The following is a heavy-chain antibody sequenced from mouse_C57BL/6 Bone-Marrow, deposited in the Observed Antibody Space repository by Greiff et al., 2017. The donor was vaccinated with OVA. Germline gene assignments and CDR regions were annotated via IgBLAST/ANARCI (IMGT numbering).Heavy chain of an antibody. D-gene: IGHD1-1*01. CDR1: GYTFTDYY. J-gene: IGHJ3*01. V-gene: IGHV1-76*01. Sequence: QVHVKQSGAELVRPGASVKLSCKASGYTFTDYYINWVKQRPGQGLEWIARIYPGSGNTYYNEKFKGKATLTAEKSSSTAYMQLSSLTSEDSAVYFCARPGSSYGAWFAYWGQGTLVTVSA. CDR2: IYPGSGNT. CDR3: ARPGSSYGAWFAY.